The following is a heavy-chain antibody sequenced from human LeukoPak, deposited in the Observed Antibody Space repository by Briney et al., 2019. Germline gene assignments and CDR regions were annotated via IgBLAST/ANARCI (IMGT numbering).Heavy chain of an antibody. J-gene: IGHJ4*02. V-gene: IGHV4-59*01. D-gene: IGHD5-18*01. CDR2: IYYSGST. Sequence: PSETLSLTCTVSGGSISSYYWSWIRQPPGKGLEWIGYIYYSGSTNYNPSLKSRATLSVDTSKNQFSLKLSSVTAADTAVYYCARGGGSGYSYGWGQGTLVTVSS. CDR1: GGSISSYY. CDR3: ARGGGSGYSYG.